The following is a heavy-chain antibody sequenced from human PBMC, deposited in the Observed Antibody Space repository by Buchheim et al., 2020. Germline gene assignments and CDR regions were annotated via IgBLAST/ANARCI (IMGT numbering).Heavy chain of an antibody. CDR1: GGSFSGYY. D-gene: IGHD5-18*01. V-gene: IGHV4-34*01. CDR2: INHSGST. Sequence: QVQLQQWGAGLLKPSETLSLTCAVYGGSFSGYYWSWIRQPPGKGLEWIGEINHSGSTNYNPSLKSRVTISVDTSKNQFYLKLSSVTAADTAVYYCASESVRYRGYSYGYGGYWGQGTL. CDR3: ASESVRYRGYSYGYGGY. J-gene: IGHJ4*02.